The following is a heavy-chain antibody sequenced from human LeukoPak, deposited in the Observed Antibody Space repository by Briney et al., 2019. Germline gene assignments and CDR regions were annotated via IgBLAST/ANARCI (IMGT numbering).Heavy chain of an antibody. Sequence: PGGSLRLSCAASGFTFSNAWMSWVRQAPGKGLEWVGRIKSKIDGGTTDYAAPVKGRSTISRDDSKNTLYLQMNSLKTEDTAVYYCTTERLLRYFDYWGQGTLVTVSS. CDR3: TTERLLRYFDY. V-gene: IGHV3-15*01. CDR1: GFTFSNAW. J-gene: IGHJ4*02. CDR2: IKSKIDGGTT. D-gene: IGHD3-9*01.